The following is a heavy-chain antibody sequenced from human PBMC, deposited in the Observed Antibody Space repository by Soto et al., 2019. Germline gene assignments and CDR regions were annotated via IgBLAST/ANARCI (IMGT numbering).Heavy chain of an antibody. CDR3: AKDDGPIAVAGTYY. D-gene: IGHD6-19*01. V-gene: IGHV3-23*01. J-gene: IGHJ4*02. CDR2: ISGSGGST. CDR1: GFTFSSYA. Sequence: EVQLLESGGGLVQPGGSLRLSCAASGFTFSSYAMSWVRQAPGKGLEWVSAISGSGGSTYYADSVKGRFTISRDNPKNALYLQMNSMRAEDTAVYYCAKDDGPIAVAGTYYWGQGTLVTVSS.